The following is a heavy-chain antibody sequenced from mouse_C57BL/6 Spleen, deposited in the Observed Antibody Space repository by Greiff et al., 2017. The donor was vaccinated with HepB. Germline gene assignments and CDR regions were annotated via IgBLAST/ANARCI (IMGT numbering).Heavy chain of an antibody. D-gene: IGHD2-12*01. CDR2: ISYDGSN. CDR1: GYSITSGYY. CDR3: ARRRRGNYYAMDY. V-gene: IGHV3-6*01. Sequence: DVQLQESGPGLVKPSQSLSLTCSVTGYSITSGYYWNWIRQFPGNKLEWMGYISYDGSNNYNPSLKNRISITRDTSKNQFFLKLNSVTTEDTATYYCARRRRGNYYAMDYWGQGTSVTVSS. J-gene: IGHJ4*01.